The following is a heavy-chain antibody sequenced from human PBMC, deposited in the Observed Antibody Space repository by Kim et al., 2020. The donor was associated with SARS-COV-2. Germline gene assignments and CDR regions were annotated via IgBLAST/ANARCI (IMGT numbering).Heavy chain of an antibody. Sequence: SETLSLTCAVYGGSFSGYYWSWIRQPPGKGLEWIGEINHSGSTNYNPSLKSRVTISVDTSKNQFSLKLSSVTAADTAVYYCARAPRTTDGYKPFDYWGQGTLVTVSS. J-gene: IGHJ4*02. CDR3: ARAPRTTDGYKPFDY. CDR1: GGSFSGYY. D-gene: IGHD1-7*01. CDR2: INHSGST. V-gene: IGHV4-34*01.